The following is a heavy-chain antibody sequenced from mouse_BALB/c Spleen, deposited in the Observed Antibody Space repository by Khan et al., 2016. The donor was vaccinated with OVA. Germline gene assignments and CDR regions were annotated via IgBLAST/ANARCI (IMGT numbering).Heavy chain of an antibody. CDR1: GFAFSSFD. CDR2: VSSGGDNT. V-gene: IGHV5-12-1*01. J-gene: IGHJ1*01. CDR3: TRRPGCFDV. Sequence: EVELVESGGGLVKPGGSLKLSCTASGFAFSSFDMSWVRQTPEKRLEWVAYVSSGGDNTYSPDTMKGRFTISRDNAKNTLYLQMSSLMSEDTAIYYCTRRPGCFDVWGAGTTVTVSA.